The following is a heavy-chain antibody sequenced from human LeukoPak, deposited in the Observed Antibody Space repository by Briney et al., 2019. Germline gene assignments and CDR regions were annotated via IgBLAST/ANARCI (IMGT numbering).Heavy chain of an antibody. CDR1: GYTFISYG. CDR2: ISSYSGNT. D-gene: IGHD5-12*01. J-gene: IGHJ6*02. V-gene: IGHV1-18*01. Sequence: ASVKVSCKASGYTFISYGISWVRQASGQGLEWMGWISSYSGNTKYAQSLQGRVTMTTETSTSTVYMELRSLRSDDTAVYYCARDYVLGYSGYVDYYYGMDVWGQGTTVTVSS. CDR3: ARDYVLGYSGYVDYYYGMDV.